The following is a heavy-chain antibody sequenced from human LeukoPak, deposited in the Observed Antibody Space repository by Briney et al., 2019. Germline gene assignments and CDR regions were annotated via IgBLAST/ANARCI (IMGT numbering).Heavy chain of an antibody. CDR2: IYPGDSDT. CDR1: GYNFSNNW. D-gene: IGHD6-6*01. Sequence: GESLKIFCQGSGYNFSNNWLGWVRQMSGKGPEGMGLIYPGDSDTRFSPSFQGQVPLSHDKSNSTAYLPWGGLKASDTAMYYCARAASISSLRYNWFDPWGQGTLVTVSS. J-gene: IGHJ5*02. CDR3: ARAASISSLRYNWFDP. V-gene: IGHV5-51*01.